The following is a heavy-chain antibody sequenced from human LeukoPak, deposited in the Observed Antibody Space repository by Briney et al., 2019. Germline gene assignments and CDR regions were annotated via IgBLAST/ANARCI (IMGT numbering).Heavy chain of an antibody. Sequence: GGSLRLSCAASGFTFSVSWMSWVRQAPGKGLEWVANIKEDGGVKNYVDSVKGRLTISRDNAKKSLFLQMNSLRAEDTAVYYCARDRGWNTFDYWGQGTLVTVPS. V-gene: IGHV3-7*01. CDR2: IKEDGGVK. CDR1: GFTFSVSW. J-gene: IGHJ4*02. CDR3: ARDRGWNTFDY. D-gene: IGHD1/OR15-1a*01.